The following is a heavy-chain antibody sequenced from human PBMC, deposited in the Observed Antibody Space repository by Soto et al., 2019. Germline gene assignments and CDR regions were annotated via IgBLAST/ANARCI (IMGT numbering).Heavy chain of an antibody. CDR3: ARHVNRGAIFDY. V-gene: IGHV4-30-4*08. Sequence: PSQTLPVTCTVSDGKIINGGYYWSWIRKPPGKGLEWIGYIYYSGDTSYNPSLKSRVTISIDTSKNQFSLKLSSVTAADTAVYYCARHVNRGAIFDYWGEGTLVTVSS. CDR1: DGKIINGGYY. D-gene: IGHD3-3*01. CDR2: IYYSGDT. J-gene: IGHJ4*02.